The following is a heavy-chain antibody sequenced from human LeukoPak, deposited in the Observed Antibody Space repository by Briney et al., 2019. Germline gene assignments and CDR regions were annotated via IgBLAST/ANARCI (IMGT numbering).Heavy chain of an antibody. J-gene: IGHJ4*02. V-gene: IGHV1-2*02. CDR3: ASNNWNYGFDY. CDR1: GYTFTGYY. Sequence: ASVKVSCKASGYTFTGYYLHWVRQAPGQGLEWMGCVNPNSGDTNYAQKFQGSVTMTRDMSTSTVYMELSSLRSEDTAVYYCASNNWNYGFDYWGQGTLVTVSS. CDR2: VNPNSGDT. D-gene: IGHD1-7*01.